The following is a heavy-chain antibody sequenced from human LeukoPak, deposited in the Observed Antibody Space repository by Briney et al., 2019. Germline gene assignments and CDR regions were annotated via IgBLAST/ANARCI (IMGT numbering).Heavy chain of an antibody. CDR1: GFTFSSNC. CDR3: ASYDYVWGSPFDY. Sequence: GGSLRLSCAASGFTFSSNCMSWVRQAPGKGLEWVSVIYSGGSTYYADSVKGRFTISRDNSKNTLYLQMNSLRAEDTAVYYCASYDYVWGSPFDYWGQGTLVTVSS. D-gene: IGHD3-16*01. J-gene: IGHJ4*02. CDR2: IYSGGST. V-gene: IGHV3-53*01.